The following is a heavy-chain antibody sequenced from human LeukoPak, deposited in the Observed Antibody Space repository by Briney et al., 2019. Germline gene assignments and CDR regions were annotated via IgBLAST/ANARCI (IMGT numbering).Heavy chain of an antibody. D-gene: IGHD4-17*01. Sequence: PSETLSLTCTVSNDSFSNYYWTWIRQSPGKALEWIGYVYYTDKTHYNPSLKSRVTISVDTSKNQFSLKLSSVTAADTAVYYCARDDRYDYGDYEYWFDPWGQGTLVTVSS. J-gene: IGHJ5*02. CDR3: ARDDRYDYGDYEYWFDP. V-gene: IGHV4-59*12. CDR2: VYYTDKT. CDR1: NDSFSNYY.